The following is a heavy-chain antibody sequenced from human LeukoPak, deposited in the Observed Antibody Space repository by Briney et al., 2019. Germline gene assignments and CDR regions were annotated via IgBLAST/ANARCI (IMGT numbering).Heavy chain of an antibody. V-gene: IGHV3-11*06. J-gene: IGHJ6*02. D-gene: IGHD2-15*01. CDR2: ISPRSTDT. Sequence: GGSLRLSCAASGFTLSDYYMGWIRQAPGKGLEWISYISPRSTDTNYADSVKGRFTISRDNAKNSLYLEMNSLRAEDTAVFYCVREYCSGDRCYSSYYGVDVWGQGTTVTVSS. CDR1: GFTLSDYY. CDR3: VREYCSGDRCYSSYYGVDV.